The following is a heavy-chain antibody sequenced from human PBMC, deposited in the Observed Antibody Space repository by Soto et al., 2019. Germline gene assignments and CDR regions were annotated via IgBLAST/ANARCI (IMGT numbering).Heavy chain of an antibody. Sequence: GGSLRLSCATSGFTFDSYWMHWVRQAPGKGLVWVSRINSDGSSTSYADSVKGRFTISRDNAKNTLYLQMNSLRAEDTAVYYCARDSAGDLLDHWGQGILVTVSS. V-gene: IGHV3-74*01. CDR2: INSDGSST. J-gene: IGHJ4*02. CDR3: ARDSAGDLLDH. CDR1: GFTFDSYW. D-gene: IGHD3-10*01.